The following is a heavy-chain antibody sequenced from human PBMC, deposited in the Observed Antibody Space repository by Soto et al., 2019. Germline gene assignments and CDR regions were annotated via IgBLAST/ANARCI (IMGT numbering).Heavy chain of an antibody. D-gene: IGHD1-1*01. J-gene: IGHJ4*01. V-gene: IGHV4-4*02. CDR1: GDSIRSGNW. CDR2: IYHSGTT. Sequence: QVQLQESSPGLVRPSGTLSLTCAVSGDSIRSGNWWSWVRQAPQKGLEWLGEIYHSGTTMYNPSLKTRLTISVDKSKNQFSLTLISVTAADTAVYYCARNRELAPGNLYYDYWAHGTLVAVSS. CDR3: ARNRELAPGNLYYDY.